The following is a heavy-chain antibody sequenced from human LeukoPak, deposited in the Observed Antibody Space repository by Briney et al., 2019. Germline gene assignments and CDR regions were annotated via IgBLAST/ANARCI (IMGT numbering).Heavy chain of an antibody. CDR2: INTNTGNP. D-gene: IGHD3-3*02. CDR3: ARALARYYYYYGMDV. CDR1: GYTFTSYG. J-gene: IGHJ6*02. Sequence: ASVKVSCKASGYTFTSYGISWVRQAPGQGLEWMGWINTNTGNPTYAQGFTGRFVFSLDTSVSTAYLQISSLKAEDTAVYYCARALARYYYYYGMDVWGQGTTVTVSS. V-gene: IGHV7-4-1*02.